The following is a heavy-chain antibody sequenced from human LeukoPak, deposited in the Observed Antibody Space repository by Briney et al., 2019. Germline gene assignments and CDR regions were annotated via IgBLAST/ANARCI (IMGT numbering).Heavy chain of an antibody. V-gene: IGHV4-34*01. CDR3: ARDHGASSGWYWTSYGMDV. D-gene: IGHD6-19*01. Sequence: SETLSLTCAVYGGPFSGYYWSWIRQPPGKGLEWVGEINHSGSTNYNPSLKSRVTISVDTSKNQFSLKLSSVTAADTAVYYCARDHGASSGWYWTSYGMDVWGQGTTVTVSS. CDR1: GGPFSGYY. J-gene: IGHJ6*02. CDR2: INHSGST.